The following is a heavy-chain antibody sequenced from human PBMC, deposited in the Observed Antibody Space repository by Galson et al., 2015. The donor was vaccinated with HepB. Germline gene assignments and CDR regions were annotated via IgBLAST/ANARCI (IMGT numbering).Heavy chain of an antibody. CDR1: GGSISSNNW. CDR2: IYHSGST. CDR3: ARPRYSGYDWDV. V-gene: IGHV4-4*02. J-gene: IGHJ6*02. D-gene: IGHD5-12*01. Sequence: ETLSLTCAVSGGSISSNNWWSWVRQPPGKGLGWIGEIYHSGSTNYNPSLKSRVTISVDTSKNQFSLKLSSVTAADTAVYYCARPRYSGYDWDVWGQGTTVTVSS.